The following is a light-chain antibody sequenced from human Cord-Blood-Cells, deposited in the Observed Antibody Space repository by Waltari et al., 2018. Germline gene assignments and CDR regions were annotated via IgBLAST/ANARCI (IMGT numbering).Light chain of an antibody. Sequence: QSALTQPASVSGSPGQSITISCTGTSSAVGSYNLVSWYQQHPGKAPKLMIYEVSKRPSGVSNRFSGSKSGNTASLTISGLQAEDEADYYCCSYAGSLWVFGGGTKLTVL. CDR1: SSAVGSYNL. CDR3: CSYAGSLWV. CDR2: EVS. V-gene: IGLV2-23*02. J-gene: IGLJ3*02.